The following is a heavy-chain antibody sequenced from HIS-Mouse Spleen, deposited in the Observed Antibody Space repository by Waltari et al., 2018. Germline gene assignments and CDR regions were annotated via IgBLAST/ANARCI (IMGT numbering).Heavy chain of an antibody. Sequence: QLQLQESGPGLVKPSETLSITCTVYGGHISSSSYYLGWILPPPGKGLEWIGSIYYSGSTYYNPSLKSRVTISVDTSKNQFSLKLSSVTAADTAVYYCAREIPYSSSWYDWYFDLWGRGTLVTVSS. J-gene: IGHJ2*01. CDR3: AREIPYSSSWYDWYFDL. V-gene: IGHV4-39*07. CDR2: IYYSGST. D-gene: IGHD6-13*01. CDR1: GGHISSSSYY.